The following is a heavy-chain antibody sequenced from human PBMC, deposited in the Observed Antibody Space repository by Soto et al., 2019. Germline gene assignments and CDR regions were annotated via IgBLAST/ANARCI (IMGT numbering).Heavy chain of an antibody. J-gene: IGHJ4*02. Sequence: EVQLLESGGGLVQPGGSLRLSCTVSGFRFSSYSVSWVRQAPGKGLQWVSSISSAHVTTYYADSVKGRFTISRDDSKNTVYLQMNSLRAEDTAVYYCAKRYLQLGMGGDFDYWGQGTLVTVSS. CDR2: ISSAHVTT. CDR1: GFRFSSYS. D-gene: IGHD1-1*01. V-gene: IGHV3-23*01. CDR3: AKRYLQLGMGGDFDY.